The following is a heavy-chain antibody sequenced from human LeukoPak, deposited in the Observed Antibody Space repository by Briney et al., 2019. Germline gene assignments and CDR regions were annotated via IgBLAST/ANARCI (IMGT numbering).Heavy chain of an antibody. Sequence: PSETLSLTCTVSGGSISTYYWNWIRQPPGKGLEWIGYIYHSGSTNYSPSLQSRVTISVDTSKNQFSLNLNSVTAADTAVYYCAREQLVGSRYFDYWGQGTLVTVSS. V-gene: IGHV4-59*01. J-gene: IGHJ4*02. D-gene: IGHD6-6*01. CDR3: AREQLVGSRYFDY. CDR1: GGSISTYY. CDR2: IYHSGST.